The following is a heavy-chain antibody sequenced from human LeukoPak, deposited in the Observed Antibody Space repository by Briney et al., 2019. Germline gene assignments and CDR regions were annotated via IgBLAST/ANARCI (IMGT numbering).Heavy chain of an antibody. Sequence: GRSLRLSCATSGFIFSSYGMYWVRQAPGKGLEWVAVIWHDGSAEFYADSVKGRFSISRDDSKNTVYLQINSLRAEDTALYYCAKDNRGGWSGYFDYWGQGVLVTVSS. CDR3: AKDNRGGWSGYFDY. D-gene: IGHD6-19*01. CDR1: GFIFSSYG. V-gene: IGHV3-33*06. J-gene: IGHJ4*02. CDR2: IWHDGSAE.